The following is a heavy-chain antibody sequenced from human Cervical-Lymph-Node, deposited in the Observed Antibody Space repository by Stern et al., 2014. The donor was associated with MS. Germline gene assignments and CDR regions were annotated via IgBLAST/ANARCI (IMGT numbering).Heavy chain of an antibody. CDR2: VSYDGTQR. Sequence: VKLVQSGGGVVQPGGSLSLSCVASGFSFSTYAMHWVRQAPGKGLEWVAFVSYDGTQRNSTDSVKARFTISRDNSKNTLYLHMHSLRDEDTAVYFCARGGRGVGLEYWGQGALVTVSS. CDR1: GFSFSTYA. J-gene: IGHJ4*02. CDR3: ARGGRGVGLEY. V-gene: IGHV3-30-3*01. D-gene: IGHD3-10*01.